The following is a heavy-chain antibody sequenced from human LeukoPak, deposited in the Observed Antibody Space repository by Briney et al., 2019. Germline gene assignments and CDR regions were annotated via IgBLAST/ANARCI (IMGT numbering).Heavy chain of an antibody. J-gene: IGHJ4*02. Sequence: GGSLRLSCAASGFTFSSYGMHWVRQAPGKGLEWVAFIRYDGSNKYYADSVKGRFTISRDNSKNTLYLQMNSLRAEDTAVYYCAKDVGRYSYGYGSNYFDYWGQGTLVTVSS. CDR1: GFTFSSYG. CDR3: AKDVGRYSYGYGSNYFDY. CDR2: IRYDGSNK. V-gene: IGHV3-30*02. D-gene: IGHD5-18*01.